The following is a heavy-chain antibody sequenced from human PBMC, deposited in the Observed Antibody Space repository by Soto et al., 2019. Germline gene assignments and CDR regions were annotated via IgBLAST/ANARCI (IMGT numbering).Heavy chain of an antibody. CDR2: IYFDGGT. D-gene: IGHD6-13*01. J-gene: IGHJ4*02. Sequence: TLSLTCTVSSGPISSGGYYWSWIRQHPGRGLEWIGFIYFDGGTYYNPSLKSRVTMSVDASKNQFSLKLNSVTAADTAVYYCARERGDMAATRFLDYWGQGTLVTVSS. CDR1: SGPISSGGYY. CDR3: ARERGDMAATRFLDY. V-gene: IGHV4-31*03.